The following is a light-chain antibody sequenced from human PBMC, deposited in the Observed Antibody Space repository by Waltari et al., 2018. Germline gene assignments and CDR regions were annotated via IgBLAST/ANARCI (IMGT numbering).Light chain of an antibody. CDR2: KAS. J-gene: IGKJ2*01. CDR1: QSISSW. CDR3: QQYNSYPYT. Sequence: DTQVTQSPSTLSASVGDRVTITCRASQSISSWLAWYQLKPGKVPKLLIHKASSLESGVPSRFSGSGSGTEFTLTISSLQPDDFATYYCQQYNSYPYTFGQGTNLEIK. V-gene: IGKV1-5*03.